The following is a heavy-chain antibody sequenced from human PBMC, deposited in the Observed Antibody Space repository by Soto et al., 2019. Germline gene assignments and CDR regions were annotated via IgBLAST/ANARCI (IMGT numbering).Heavy chain of an antibody. V-gene: IGHV3-23*01. D-gene: IGHD6-13*01. J-gene: IGHJ4*02. CDR2: ISGSGGST. CDR1: GFTFSSYA. CDR3: AIIGVSSLTLFDY. Sequence: GGSLRLSCAASGFTFSSYAMSWVRQAPGKGLEWVSAISGSGGSTYYADSVKGRFTISRDNSKNTLYLQMNSLRAEDTAVYYCAIIGVSSLTLFDYWGQGTLVTVSS.